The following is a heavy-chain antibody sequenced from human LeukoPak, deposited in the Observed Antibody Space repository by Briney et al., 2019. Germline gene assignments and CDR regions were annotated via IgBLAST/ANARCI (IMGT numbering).Heavy chain of an antibody. D-gene: IGHD3-10*01. V-gene: IGHV3-53*01. J-gene: IGHJ4*02. CDR3: ARDRLNYYLDS. CDR1: GFTVSSNY. Sequence: PGGSLRLSGAASGFTVSSNYMTWVRQAPGKGLECVSIIYSGGSTYYADSVKGRFTISRDNSKNTLYLQMNSLRAEDTAVYYCARDRLNYYLDSWGQGTLVTVSS. CDR2: IYSGGST.